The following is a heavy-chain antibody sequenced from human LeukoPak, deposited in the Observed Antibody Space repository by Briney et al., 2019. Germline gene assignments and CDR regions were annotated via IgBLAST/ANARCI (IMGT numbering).Heavy chain of an antibody. CDR2: IKSKTDGGTT. D-gene: IGHD2-8*01. V-gene: IGHV3-15*01. CDR1: GFTFSNAW. Sequence: GGSLRLSCAASGFTFSNAWMSWVRQAPGKGLEWVGRIKSKTDGGTTDYAAPVKGRFTISSYDSKNPLYLQMNSLKTEDTVVYYCTTYPMVYAMNYWGQGTLVTVSS. CDR3: TTYPMVYAMNY. J-gene: IGHJ4*02.